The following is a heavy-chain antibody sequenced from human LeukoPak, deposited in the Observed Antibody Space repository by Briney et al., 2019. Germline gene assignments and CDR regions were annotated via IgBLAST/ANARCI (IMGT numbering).Heavy chain of an antibody. CDR3: ARARWELLPYFDY. CDR1: GYTFTSYA. CDR2: INAGNGNT. Sequence: GASVKVSCKASGYTFTSYAMHWVRQAPGQGLEWMGWINAGNGNTKYSQKFQGRVTITRDTSASTAYMELSSLRSEDTAVYYCARARWELLPYFDYWGQGTLVTVSS. V-gene: IGHV1-3*01. D-gene: IGHD1-26*01. J-gene: IGHJ4*02.